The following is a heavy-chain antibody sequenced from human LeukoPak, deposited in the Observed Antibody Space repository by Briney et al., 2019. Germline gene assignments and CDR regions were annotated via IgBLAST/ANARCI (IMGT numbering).Heavy chain of an antibody. CDR3: ARDGCSSTGCYADWFDP. CDR1: GFTFSSYW. Sequence: GGSLRLSCAASGFTFSSYWMHWVRQAPGKGLVWVSRINSDGSSTSYADSVKGRFTISRDNAKNTLYLQMNSLRAEDTAVYYCARDGCSSTGCYADWFDPWGQGTLVTVSS. CDR2: INSDGSST. D-gene: IGHD2-2*01. V-gene: IGHV3-74*01. J-gene: IGHJ5*02.